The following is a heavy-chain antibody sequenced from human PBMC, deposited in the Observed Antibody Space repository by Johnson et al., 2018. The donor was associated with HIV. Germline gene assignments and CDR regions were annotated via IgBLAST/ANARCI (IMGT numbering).Heavy chain of an antibody. Sequence: VHLVESGGGLVQPGRSLRLSCAASGFTFDDYAMHWVRQAPGKGLEWVSGISWNSGSIGYADSVKGRFTISRDNAKNSLYLQMNSLRAEDTALYYCARHRTSSTMGAFDIWGQGTMVTVSS. V-gene: IGHV3-9*01. CDR1: GFTFDDYA. J-gene: IGHJ3*02. D-gene: IGHD6-6*01. CDR2: ISWNSGSI. CDR3: ARHRTSSTMGAFDI.